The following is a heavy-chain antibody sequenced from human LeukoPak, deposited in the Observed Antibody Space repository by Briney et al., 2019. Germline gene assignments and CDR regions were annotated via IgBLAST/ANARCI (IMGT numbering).Heavy chain of an antibody. CDR3: AKLVPNPTVSDFDY. V-gene: IGHV4-34*01. CDR2: INHSGST. J-gene: IGHJ4*02. Sequence: SETLSLTCAVYGGSFSGYYWSWIRQPPGKGLEWIGEINHSGSTNYNSSLKSRVTISVDTSKKQFPLRLSSVSAADTAVYYCAKLVPNPTVSDFDYWGQGILVTVSS. CDR1: GGSFSGYY. D-gene: IGHD2-2*01.